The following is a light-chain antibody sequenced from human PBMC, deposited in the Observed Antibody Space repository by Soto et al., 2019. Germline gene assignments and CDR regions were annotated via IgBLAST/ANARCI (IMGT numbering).Light chain of an antibody. J-gene: IGKJ1*01. CDR2: GAS. CDR3: QQYNNWPPWT. CDR1: QSVSSN. V-gene: IGKV3-15*01. Sequence: EIVMTQSPATLSVSPGERATLSCRASQSVSSNLAWYQQKPGQAHRLLIYGASTRATGIPARFSGSGSGTAFTLTISSLQSEDCEVYYCQQYNNWPPWTVGQGPKVEIQ.